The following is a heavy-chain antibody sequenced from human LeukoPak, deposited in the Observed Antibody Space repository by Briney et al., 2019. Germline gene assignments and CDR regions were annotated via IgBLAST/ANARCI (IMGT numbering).Heavy chain of an antibody. CDR3: AKDLGPHYYDSSGYSDAFDI. CDR2: ISGSGGST. J-gene: IGHJ3*02. V-gene: IGHV3-23*01. D-gene: IGHD3-22*01. CDR1: GFTFSSYA. Sequence: GGSLRLSCAASGFTFSSYAMSWVRQAPGKGLEWVSAISGSGGSTYYADSVKGRFTISRDNSKNTLYLQMNSLRAEDTAVYYCAKDLGPHYYDSSGYSDAFDIWGQGTMVTVSS.